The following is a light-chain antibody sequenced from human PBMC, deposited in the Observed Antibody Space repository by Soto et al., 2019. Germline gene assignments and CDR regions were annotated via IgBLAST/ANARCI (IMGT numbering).Light chain of an antibody. V-gene: IGKV3-20*01. J-gene: IGKJ2*01. CDR2: GAS. CDR3: QQYGRSPYT. CDR1: QSVSSSY. Sequence: ESVLTQSPGTLSLSPGERATLSCRASQSVSSSYVAWYQQKPGQAPRLLIYGASSRATGIQDRFSGSGSGTDFTLTISRLAPEYFAVYYFQQYGRSPYTLGQGTKLEIK.